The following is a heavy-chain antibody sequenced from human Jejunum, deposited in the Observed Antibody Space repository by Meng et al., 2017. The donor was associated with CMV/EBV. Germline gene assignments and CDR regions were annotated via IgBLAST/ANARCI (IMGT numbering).Heavy chain of an antibody. J-gene: IGHJ4*02. CDR1: GFPFGAYY. CDR3: ARGNYGFDY. CDR2: ITGSGSTI. Sequence: QVQLVESGGDLVNPGGSLRLSCAASGFPFGAYYMTWVRQAPGKGLEWVSYITGSGSTIQYADSVKGRFTISRDNAKNLLYLEINSLRAEDTAVYYCARGNYGFDYWGQGTLVTVSS. D-gene: IGHD4-17*01. V-gene: IGHV3-11*01.